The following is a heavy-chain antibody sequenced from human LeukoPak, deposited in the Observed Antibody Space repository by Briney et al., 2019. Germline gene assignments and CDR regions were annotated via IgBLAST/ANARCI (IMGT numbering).Heavy chain of an antibody. J-gene: IGHJ4*02. CDR2: INHSGST. V-gene: IGHV4-34*01. CDR1: GGSFSGYY. D-gene: IGHD2-2*01. CDR3: ARGVVEYCSSTRCYGDYFDY. Sequence: PSETLSLTCAVYGGSFSGYYWSWIRQPPGEGLEWIGEINHSGSTNYNPSLKSRVTISVDTSKNQFSLKLSSVTAADTAVYYCARGVVEYCSSTRCYGDYFDYWGQGTLVTVSS.